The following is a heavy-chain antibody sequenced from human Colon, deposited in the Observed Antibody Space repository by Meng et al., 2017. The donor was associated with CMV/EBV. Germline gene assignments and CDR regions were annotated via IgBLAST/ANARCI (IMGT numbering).Heavy chain of an antibody. CDR2: IRNKIRGYTT. Sequence: GESLKISCAVSGFNSVDFYIDWARQAPGRGLEWIGRIRNKIRGYTTSYAASMRGRFTLSRDAPRNSVTLVMTSLKTEDTAIYYCARGLRFSDMDVWGQGTAVTVSS. J-gene: IGHJ6*02. D-gene: IGHD3-3*01. V-gene: IGHV3-72*01. CDR3: ARGLRFSDMDV. CDR1: GFNSVDFY.